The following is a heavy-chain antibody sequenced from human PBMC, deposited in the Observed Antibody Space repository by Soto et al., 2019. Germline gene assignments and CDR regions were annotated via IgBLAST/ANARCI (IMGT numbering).Heavy chain of an antibody. V-gene: IGHV4-39*01. J-gene: IGHJ1*01. CDR2: IHYSGST. CDR1: GFTFSNACMN. D-gene: IGHD2-15*01. Sequence: GSLRLSCAASGFTFSNACMNWVRQAPGKGLEWIGSIHYSGSTYYNPSLKSRVTISVDTSKNQFSLKLSSVTAADTAVYYCATLARYCSGGSCYYSRYFHHWGQDTLVTVSS. CDR3: ATLARYCSGGSCYYSRYFHH.